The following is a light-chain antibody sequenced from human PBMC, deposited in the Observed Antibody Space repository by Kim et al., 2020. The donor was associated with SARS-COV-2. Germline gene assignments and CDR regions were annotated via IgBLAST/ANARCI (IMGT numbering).Light chain of an antibody. J-gene: IGLJ3*02. CDR3: SSYTSSSTWV. V-gene: IGLV2-14*04. Sequence: GPSITISCTGTSSDVSGYNYVSWYQQHPGKAPKLMIYDVSKRPSGVSTRFSGSKSGNTASLTISGLQAEDEADYYCSSYTSSSTWVFGGGTQLTVL. CDR1: SSDVSGYNY. CDR2: DVS.